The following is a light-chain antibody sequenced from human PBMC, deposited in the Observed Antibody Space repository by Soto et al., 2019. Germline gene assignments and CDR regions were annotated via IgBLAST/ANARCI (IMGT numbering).Light chain of an antibody. Sequence: EIVMTQSPATLSLSPGERAALSCRASQSINSELAWYQQKPGQPPRLLIYGASTRATGVPPRFTGSESGSEFAHTISGLQSEDFAVYYCQQGHNWPLTFGQGTRLEI. J-gene: IGKJ2*01. CDR1: QSINSE. CDR2: GAS. CDR3: QQGHNWPLT. V-gene: IGKV3-15*01.